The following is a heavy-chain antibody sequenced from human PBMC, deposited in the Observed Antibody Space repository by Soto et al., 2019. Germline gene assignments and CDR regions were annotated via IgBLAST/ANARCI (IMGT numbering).Heavy chain of an antibody. Sequence: PGGSLRLSCAASGFTFDDYTMHWVRQAPGKGLEWVSLISWDGGSTYYADSVKGRFTISRDNSKNSLYLQMNSLRTEDTALYYCAKDGAGSSYGSNFDYWGQGTLVTVSS. CDR2: ISWDGGST. V-gene: IGHV3-43*01. CDR1: GFTFDDYT. D-gene: IGHD5-18*01. J-gene: IGHJ4*02. CDR3: AKDGAGSSYGSNFDY.